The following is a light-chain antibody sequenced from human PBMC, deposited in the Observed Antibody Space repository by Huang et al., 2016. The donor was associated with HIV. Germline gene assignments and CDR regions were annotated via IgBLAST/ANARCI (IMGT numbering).Light chain of an antibody. CDR1: QRVSTDY. Sequence: ETVLTQSPGILSLSPGERATLSCRASQRVSTDYLAWYQQKPGQAPRLLIHCATVRSTGIPDRFSGRWSGTDFTLTINRLEPEDFALYYCQQYGNSPLTFGGGTEVEIK. V-gene: IGKV3-20*01. J-gene: IGKJ4*01. CDR2: CAT. CDR3: QQYGNSPLT.